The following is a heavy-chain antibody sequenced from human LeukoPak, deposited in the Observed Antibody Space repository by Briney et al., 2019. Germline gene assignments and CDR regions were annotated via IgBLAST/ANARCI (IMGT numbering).Heavy chain of an antibody. D-gene: IGHD3-22*01. CDR2: IYYSGST. CDR3: ARGGFDDSSGHITDPFDY. J-gene: IGHJ4*02. V-gene: IGHV4-59*01. Sequence: PSETLSLTCTVSGGSISSYYWSWIRQPPGKGLGWIGYIYYSGSTNYNPSLKSRVTISVDTSKNQFSLKLSSVTAADTAVYYCARGGFDDSSGHITDPFDYWGQGTLVTVSS. CDR1: GGSISSYY.